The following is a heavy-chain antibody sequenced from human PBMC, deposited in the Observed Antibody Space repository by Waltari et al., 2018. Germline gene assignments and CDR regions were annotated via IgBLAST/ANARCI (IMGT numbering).Heavy chain of an antibody. V-gene: IGHV4-59*01. CDR3: ARGVQTPPDNWFDP. J-gene: IGHJ5*02. CDR2: IYYSGST. CDR1: GGSIGSYY. Sequence: QVQLQESGPGLVKPSETLSLTCTVPGGSIGSYYWSWIRQPPGKGLEWIGYIYYSGSTNYNPSLKSRVTISVDTSKNQFSLKLSSVTAADTAVYYCARGVQTPPDNWFDPWGQGTLVTVSS. D-gene: IGHD1-1*01.